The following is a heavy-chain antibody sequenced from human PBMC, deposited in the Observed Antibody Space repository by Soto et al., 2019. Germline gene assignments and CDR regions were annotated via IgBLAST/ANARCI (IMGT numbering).Heavy chain of an antibody. V-gene: IGHV3-30*18. CDR3: AKDSDRGDIVLTPAPYGNDY. CDR2: ISYDGNKK. CDR1: EFTFKRYG. D-gene: IGHD2-2*01. Sequence: GGSLRLSCAASEFTFKRYGMHWVRQAPGKGLAWVAVISYDGNKKHYADSVRGRFTISRDNSKNTLYLQMNSLRTEDTAVYYCAKDSDRGDIVLTPAPYGNDYWGQGTLVTVSS. J-gene: IGHJ4*02.